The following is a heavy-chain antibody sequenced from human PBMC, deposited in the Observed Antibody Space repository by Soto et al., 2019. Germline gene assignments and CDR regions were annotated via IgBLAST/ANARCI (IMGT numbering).Heavy chain of an antibody. D-gene: IGHD5-18*01. J-gene: IGHJ6*02. V-gene: IGHV3-30-3*01. CDR1: GFTFSVYA. CDR3: ARDPSYGPYYYRMDV. CDR2: ISYDGSNK. Sequence: QVQLVESGGGVVQPGRSLRLSCAASGFTFSVYAMHWVRQAPGKGLERVAVISYDGSNKYYADSVKGRFTISRDNSKNTLYLQMNSLRAEDTAVYYCARDPSYGPYYYRMDVWGQGTTVTVSS.